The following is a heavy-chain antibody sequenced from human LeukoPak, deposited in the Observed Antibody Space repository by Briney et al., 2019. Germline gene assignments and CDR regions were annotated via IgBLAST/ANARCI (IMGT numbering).Heavy chain of an antibody. V-gene: IGHV4-39*01. J-gene: IGHJ4*02. D-gene: IGHD6-19*01. CDR1: GGSISSSSYY. Sequence: SETLSLTCTVSGGSISSSSYYWGWIRQPPGKGLEWIGSIYYSGSTYYNPSLKSRVTISVDTSKNQFSLKLSSVTAADTAVYYCARLEGYSSNPPDYWGQGTLVTVSS. CDR3: ARLEGYSSNPPDY. CDR2: IYYSGST.